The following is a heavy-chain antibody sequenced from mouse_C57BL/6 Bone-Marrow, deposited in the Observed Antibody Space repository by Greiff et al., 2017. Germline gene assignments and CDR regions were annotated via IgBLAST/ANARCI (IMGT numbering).Heavy chain of an antibody. CDR3: ARAGDYGAMDY. D-gene: IGHD2-13*01. CDR1: GFTFTSYT. J-gene: IGHJ4*01. Sequence: VQLQQSGAELARPGASVKMSCTASGFTFTSYTMHWVKQRPGQGLEWIGYINPSSGYTKYNQKFKDKATLTADKSSSTAYMQLSILTSEDSAVYYCARAGDYGAMDYWGQGTSVTVSS. CDR2: INPSSGYT. V-gene: IGHV1-4*01.